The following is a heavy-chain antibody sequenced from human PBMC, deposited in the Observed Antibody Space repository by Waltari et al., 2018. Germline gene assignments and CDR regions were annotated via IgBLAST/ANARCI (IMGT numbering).Heavy chain of an antibody. V-gene: IGHV3-11*04. J-gene: IGHJ6*02. D-gene: IGHD3-3*01. CDR2: ISSSSSTI. Sequence: QVQLQQWGAGLLKPSETLSLTCAVYGGSFSGYYWSWIRQPPGKGLEWVSYISSSSSTIYYADSVKGRFTISRDNAKNSLYLQMNSLRAEDMAVYYCARGFWSGYLAMDVWGQGTTVTVSS. CDR3: ARGFWSGYLAMDV. CDR1: GGSFSGYY.